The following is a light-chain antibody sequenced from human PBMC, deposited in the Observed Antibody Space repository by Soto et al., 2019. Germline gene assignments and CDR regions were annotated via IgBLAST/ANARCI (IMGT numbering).Light chain of an antibody. V-gene: IGLV2-14*01. CDR3: ASFRSGTILV. Sequence: QSVLTQPASVSGSPGQSVTISCTGRRSDIGDSNFISWYQHSPGKAPRLLIYQVNNRPSGVSGRFSGSKAGNTASLTISGLLDDDEADYFCASFRSGTILVFGSGTKVT. CDR2: QVN. J-gene: IGLJ1*01. CDR1: RSDIGDSNF.